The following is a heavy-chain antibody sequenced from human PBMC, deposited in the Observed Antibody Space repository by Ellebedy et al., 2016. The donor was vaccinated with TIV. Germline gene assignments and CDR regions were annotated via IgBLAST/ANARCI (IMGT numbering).Heavy chain of an antibody. J-gene: IGHJ6*02. V-gene: IGHV3-7*03. CDR3: ASSWQQRHGMDV. CDR1: AFIFNSHG. D-gene: IGHD6-13*01. CDR2: INQGGSET. Sequence: GESLKISCAASAFIFNSHGMHWFRQAPGKELEWVSIINQGGSETYYVDSVKGRFTISRDNSKNTLYLQMNRLRAEDTAVYYCASSWQQRHGMDVWGQGTTVTVSS.